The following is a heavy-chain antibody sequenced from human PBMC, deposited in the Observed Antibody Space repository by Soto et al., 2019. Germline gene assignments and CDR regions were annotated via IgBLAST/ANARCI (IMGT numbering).Heavy chain of an antibody. Sequence: GGSLRLSCVGSGFSFGDYSMNWVRQPPGKGLEWVSYISSTSSIIFYADSVKGRFTISRDNAKNSLYLQMNSLRDEDSAVYYCARDFIYSRASPYWGQGALVTVSS. J-gene: IGHJ1*01. D-gene: IGHD6-6*01. CDR2: ISSTSSII. V-gene: IGHV3-48*02. CDR3: ARDFIYSRASPY. CDR1: GFSFGDYS.